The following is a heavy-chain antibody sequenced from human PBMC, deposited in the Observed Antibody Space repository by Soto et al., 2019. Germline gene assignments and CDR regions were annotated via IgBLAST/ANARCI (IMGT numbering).Heavy chain of an antibody. CDR2: IFSSGST. D-gene: IGHD5-12*01. CDR1: GGSINTFY. Sequence: GALSLPCTFAGGSINTFYWSWVRQPAGKGLEWIGRIFSSGSTSFNPSLESRVAMSVDTSKNHFSLNLSSVTAADMAVYYCAREGSYSAYNFAHGIQLWSFDFWGQGALVTVSS. J-gene: IGHJ4*02. CDR3: AREGSYSAYNFAHGIQLWSFDF. V-gene: IGHV4-4*07.